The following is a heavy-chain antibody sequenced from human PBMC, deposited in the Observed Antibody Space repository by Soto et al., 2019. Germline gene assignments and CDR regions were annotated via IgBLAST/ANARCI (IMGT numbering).Heavy chain of an antibody. Sequence: SETLSLTCAVSGYSISSGYYWGWIRQPPGKGLEWIGSIYHSGSTYYNPSLKSRVTISVDTSKNQFSLKLSSVTAADTAVYYCARTQGYSTIAYYFDYWGQGTLVTV. J-gene: IGHJ4*02. CDR2: IYHSGST. CDR3: ARTQGYSTIAYYFDY. V-gene: IGHV4-38-2*01. CDR1: GYSISSGYY. D-gene: IGHD5-12*01.